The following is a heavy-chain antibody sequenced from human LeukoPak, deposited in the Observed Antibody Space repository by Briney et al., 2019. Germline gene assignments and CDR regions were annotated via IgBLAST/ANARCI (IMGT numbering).Heavy chain of an antibody. CDR3: ARHEAVAGTNGYFDY. CDR2: ICYSGST. CDR1: GGSISSSC. V-gene: IGHV4-59*08. J-gene: IGHJ4*02. D-gene: IGHD6-19*01. Sequence: SETLSLTCTVSGGSISSSCWSWIRQPPGNGLEWIGYICYSGSTNYNPSLKSRVTISVDTSKNQFSLRLSSVTAADTAVYYCARHEAVAGTNGYFDYWGQGTLVTVSS.